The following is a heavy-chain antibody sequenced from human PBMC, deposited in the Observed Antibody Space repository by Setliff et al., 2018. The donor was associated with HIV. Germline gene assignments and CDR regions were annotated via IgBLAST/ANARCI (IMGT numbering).Heavy chain of an antibody. D-gene: IGHD3-10*01. CDR3: ARAHLWFGESFPFDP. CDR1: GYTFTSYG. CDR2: INTKTGNP. V-gene: IGHV7-4-1*02. Sequence: ASVKVSCKASGYTFTSYGVNWVRQAPGQGLEWMGWINTKTGNPTYAQGFTGRFVFSLDTSVSTAHLQISSLKAEDTAVYYCARAHLWFGESFPFDPWGQGTLVTVSS. J-gene: IGHJ5*02.